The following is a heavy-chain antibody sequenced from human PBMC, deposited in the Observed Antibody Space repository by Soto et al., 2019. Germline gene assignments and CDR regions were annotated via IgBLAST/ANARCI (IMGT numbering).Heavy chain of an antibody. CDR1: GYTFTSYG. D-gene: IGHD2-2*01. V-gene: IGHV1-18*01. J-gene: IGHJ6*02. Sequence: QVQLVQSGAEVKKPGASVKVSCKASGYTFTSYGIIWVRQAPGQGLEWMGWISAYNGNTNYAQKLQGRVTMTTDTSTSTAYMELRSLRSDDTAVYYCARDRQLLSYYYYGMDVWGQGTTVTVSS. CDR2: ISAYNGNT. CDR3: ARDRQLLSYYYYGMDV.